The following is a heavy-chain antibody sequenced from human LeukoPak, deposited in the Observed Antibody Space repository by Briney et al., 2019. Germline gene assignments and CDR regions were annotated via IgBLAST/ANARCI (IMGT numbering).Heavy chain of an antibody. D-gene: IGHD2-15*01. J-gene: IGHJ6*02. V-gene: IGHV3-73*01. CDR1: GFTFSGSA. Sequence: GGSLRLSCVASGFTFSGSAMHWVRQASGKGLEWVGRIRSKANSYATAYTASVEGRFTISRDDSKNTAYLQMNSLKTEDAAVYYCTRGSVSGNYYGMDVWGQGTTVTVSS. CDR2: IRSKANSYAT. CDR3: TRGSVSGNYYGMDV.